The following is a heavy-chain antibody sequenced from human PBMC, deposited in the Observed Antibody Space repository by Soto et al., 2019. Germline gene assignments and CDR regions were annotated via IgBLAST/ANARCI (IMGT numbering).Heavy chain of an antibody. D-gene: IGHD1-26*01. J-gene: IGHJ4*02. CDR1: GFTFTNAW. Sequence: GGSMRLSCAASGFTFTNAWMNWVRQAPGKGLEWVGRIKSKTDGGTPDYAAPVKGRFNISRDDSKNTVYLQMNSLKSEDTAVYYCTTGYGEPYPFNDYWGQGSQVTVSS. CDR3: TTGYGEPYPFNDY. V-gene: IGHV3-15*07. CDR2: IKSKTDGGTP.